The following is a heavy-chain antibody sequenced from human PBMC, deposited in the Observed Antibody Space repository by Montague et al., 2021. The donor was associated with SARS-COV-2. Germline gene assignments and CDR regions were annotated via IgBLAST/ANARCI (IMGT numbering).Heavy chain of an antibody. Sequence: PALVKPTQTLTLTCTFSGFSLSTSGVGVGWIRQPPGKALEWLALIYWDDDKRYSPSLKSRLTITKDTSKNQVVLTMANMDPVDTATYYCAHRTNRFGGPYFDYWGQGTLVTVSS. V-gene: IGHV2-5*02. D-gene: IGHD4-23*01. J-gene: IGHJ4*02. CDR1: GFSLSTSGVG. CDR3: AHRTNRFGGPYFDY. CDR2: IYWDDDK.